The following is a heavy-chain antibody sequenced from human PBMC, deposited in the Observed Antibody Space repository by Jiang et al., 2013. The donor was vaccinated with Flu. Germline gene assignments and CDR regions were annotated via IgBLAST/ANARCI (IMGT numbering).Heavy chain of an antibody. J-gene: IGHJ4*02. Sequence: SQTLSLTCAISGDSVSSNSAAWNWIRQSPSRGLEWLGRTYYRSKWYNDYAVSVKSRITINPDTSKNQFSLQLNSVTPEDTAVYYCARNGAGYDYVWGSYRPTYYFDYWGQGTLVTVSS. CDR3: ARNGAGYDYVWGSYRPTYYFDY. CDR2: TYYRSKWYN. D-gene: IGHD3-16*02. CDR1: GDSVSSNSAA. V-gene: IGHV6-1*01.